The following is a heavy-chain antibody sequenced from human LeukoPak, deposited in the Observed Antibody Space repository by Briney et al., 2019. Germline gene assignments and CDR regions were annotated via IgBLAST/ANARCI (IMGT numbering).Heavy chain of an antibody. D-gene: IGHD1-20*01. Sequence: GGSLRLSCAAYGFTFSSYAMSLVRQAPGKGLEWVSAISGSGGSTYYADSVKGRFTISRDNSKNTLYLQMNSLRAEDTAVYYCAKSLTGGAYYFDYWGQGTLVAVSS. CDR1: GFTFSSYA. CDR3: AKSLTGGAYYFDY. CDR2: ISGSGGST. J-gene: IGHJ4*02. V-gene: IGHV3-23*01.